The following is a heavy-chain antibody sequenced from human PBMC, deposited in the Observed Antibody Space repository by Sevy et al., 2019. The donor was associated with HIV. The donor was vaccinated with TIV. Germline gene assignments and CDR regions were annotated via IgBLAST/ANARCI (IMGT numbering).Heavy chain of an antibody. CDR1: GFTFSSYS. D-gene: IGHD6-13*01. Sequence: GGSLRLSCAASGFTFSSYSMNWVRQAPGKGLEWVSYISSSSSTIYYADSVKGRFTISRDNAKNSLYLQMNSLRDEDTAVDYCARGIWSSSWYEYFDLWGRGTLVTVSS. J-gene: IGHJ2*01. CDR3: ARGIWSSSWYEYFDL. V-gene: IGHV3-48*02. CDR2: ISSSSSTI.